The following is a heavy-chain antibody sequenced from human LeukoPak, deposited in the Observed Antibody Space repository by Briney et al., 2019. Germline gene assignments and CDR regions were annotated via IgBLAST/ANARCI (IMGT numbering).Heavy chain of an antibody. V-gene: IGHV3-20*04. CDR2: INWNGGST. D-gene: IGHD3-22*01. CDR3: ARGIYYDSSGYFDY. CDR1: GFTFDDYG. Sequence: GGSLRLSCAASGFTFDDYGMSWVRQAPGKGLEWVSGINWNGGSTGYADSVKGRFTTSRDNAKNSLYLQMNSLRAEDTALYYCARGIYYDSSGYFDYWGQGTLVTVSS. J-gene: IGHJ4*02.